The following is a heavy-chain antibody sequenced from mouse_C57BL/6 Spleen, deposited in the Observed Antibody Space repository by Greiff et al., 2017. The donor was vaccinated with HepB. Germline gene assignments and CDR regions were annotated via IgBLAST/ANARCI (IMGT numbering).Heavy chain of an antibody. D-gene: IGHD2-4*01. CDR1: GFSLTSYA. J-gene: IGHJ2*01. CDR3: ARNSADYDVDY. CDR2: IWTAGGT. V-gene: IGHV2-9-1*01. Sequence: QVQLKESGPGLVAPSQSLSITCTVSGFSLTSYAISWVRQPPGKGLEWLGVIWTAGGTNYNSALKSRLSISKDNSKSQVFLKMNSLQTDDTARYYCARNSADYDVDYWGQGTTLTVSS.